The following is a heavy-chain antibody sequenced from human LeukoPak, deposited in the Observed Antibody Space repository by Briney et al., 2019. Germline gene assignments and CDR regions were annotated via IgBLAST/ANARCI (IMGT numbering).Heavy chain of an antibody. J-gene: IGHJ4*02. CDR2: IYSGGST. CDR1: GFSVSSNY. Sequence: GGSLRLSCAASGFSVSSNYMSWVRQAARKGLEWVSVIYSGGSTYYTDCVKGRFTISRENSKNKMNLQMNSLSAEDTAVYYCARGGQWLLEYYFDYWGQGTLVTVSS. V-gene: IGHV3-66*01. D-gene: IGHD3-22*01. CDR3: ARGGQWLLEYYFDY.